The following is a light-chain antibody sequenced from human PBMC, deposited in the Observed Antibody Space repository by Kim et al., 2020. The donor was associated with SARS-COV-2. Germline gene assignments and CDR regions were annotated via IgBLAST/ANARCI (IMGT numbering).Light chain of an antibody. V-gene: IGKV3-20*01. Sequence: LSPGERATPSCRASQSVPTNYLAWYQQKPGQPPRLLIYRASSRATDIPDRFSGSGSGTDFTLTISRLEPEDFAVYYCQQYGRSPKTFGQGTKLEI. J-gene: IGKJ2*01. CDR1: QSVPTNY. CDR3: QQYGRSPKT. CDR2: RAS.